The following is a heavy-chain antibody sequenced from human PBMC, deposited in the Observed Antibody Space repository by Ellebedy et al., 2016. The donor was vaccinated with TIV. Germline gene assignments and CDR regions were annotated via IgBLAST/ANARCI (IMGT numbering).Heavy chain of an antibody. V-gene: IGHV3-53*01. D-gene: IGHD5-24*01. CDR2: IYSGGST. Sequence: GGSLRLSXAASGFTFSSYAMSWVRQAPGKGLEWVSVIYSGGSTYYADSVKGRFTISRDNSKNTLYLQMNSLRAEDTAVYYCASFERWLNAFDIWGQGTMVTVSS. CDR3: ASFERWLNAFDI. CDR1: GFTFSSYA. J-gene: IGHJ3*02.